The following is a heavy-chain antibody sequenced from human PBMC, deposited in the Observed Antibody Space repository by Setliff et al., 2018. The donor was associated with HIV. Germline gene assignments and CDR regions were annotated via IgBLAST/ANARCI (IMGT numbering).Heavy chain of an antibody. V-gene: IGHV4-59*08. CDR1: GASIRGYY. CDR3: ARRQSYYDILNGPAFGALDI. Sequence: SETLSLTCNVSGASIRGYYWSWIRQPPGKGLEWIGYIYSSGSTDYNPSLKSRVTISVDTSKNQFSLELSSVTAADTAVYSCARRQSYYDILNGPAFGALDIWGQGTKVTVSS. D-gene: IGHD3-9*01. J-gene: IGHJ3*02. CDR2: IYSSGST.